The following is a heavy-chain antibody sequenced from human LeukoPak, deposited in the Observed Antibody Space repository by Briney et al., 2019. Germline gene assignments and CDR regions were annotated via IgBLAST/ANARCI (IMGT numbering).Heavy chain of an antibody. CDR1: GYAFNTYF. Sequence: ASVKVSCKASGYAFNTYFMHWVRKAPGQGLEWMGWINPNSGGTNYAQKFQGRVTMTRDTSITTAYMELTRLRSDDTAEYYCAKATYYDFWSGYSNWFDPWGQGTLVTVSS. V-gene: IGHV1-2*02. J-gene: IGHJ5*02. CDR2: INPNSGGT. D-gene: IGHD3-3*01. CDR3: AKATYYDFWSGYSNWFDP.